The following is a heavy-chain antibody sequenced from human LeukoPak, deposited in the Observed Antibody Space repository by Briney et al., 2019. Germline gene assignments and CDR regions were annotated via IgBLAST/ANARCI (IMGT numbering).Heavy chain of an antibody. CDR3: ARGPFRGFDY. D-gene: IGHD3-10*01. V-gene: IGHV4-59*01. J-gene: IGHJ4*02. CDR2: IYYSGST. CDR1: GGSISSYY. Sequence: PSETLSLTRTVSGGSISSYYWSWIRQPPGKGLEWIGYIYYSGSTNYNPSLKSRVTISVDTSKNQFSLKLSSVTAADTAVYYCARGPFRGFDYWGQGTLVTVSS.